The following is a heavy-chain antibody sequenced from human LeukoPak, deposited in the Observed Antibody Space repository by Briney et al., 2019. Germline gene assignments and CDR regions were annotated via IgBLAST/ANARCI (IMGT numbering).Heavy chain of an antibody. V-gene: IGHV4-59*08. Sequence: SETLSLTCTVSGGSISSYYWSWIRQPPGKGLEWIGYIYYSGSTNYNPSLKSRVTISVDTSKNQFSLKLSSVTAADAAVYYCARRWYYDSSGRYWYFDLWGRGTLVTVSS. CDR2: IYYSGST. D-gene: IGHD3-22*01. CDR3: ARRWYYDSSGRYWYFDL. CDR1: GGSISSYY. J-gene: IGHJ2*01.